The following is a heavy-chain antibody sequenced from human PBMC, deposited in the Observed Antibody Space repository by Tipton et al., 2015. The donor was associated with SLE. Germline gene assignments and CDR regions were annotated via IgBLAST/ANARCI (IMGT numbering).Heavy chain of an antibody. V-gene: IGHV3-48*01. CDR1: GFTFRSYS. CDR3: AREGPGYYYYMDV. CDR2: ITSSTTII. J-gene: IGHJ6*03. Sequence: SLRLSCTASGFTFRSYSMNWVRQAPGKGLEWISYITSSTTIIYYADSVKGRVPISRDTAKNSLSLQMNSLRAEDTAVYYCAREGPGYYYYMDVWGKGTTVTVSS.